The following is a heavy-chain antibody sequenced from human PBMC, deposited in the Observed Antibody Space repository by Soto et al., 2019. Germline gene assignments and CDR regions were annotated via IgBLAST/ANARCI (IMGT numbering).Heavy chain of an antibody. J-gene: IGHJ4*02. CDR1: GGTFSSYT. V-gene: IGHV1-69*08. Sequence: QVQLVQSGAEVKKPGSSVKVSYKASGGTFSSYTISWVRQAPGQGLEWMGRIIPILGIANYAQKFQGRVTITADKSTSTAVMELSSLRSEDTAVYYCARDEGYYFDYWGQGTLVTVSS. CDR3: ARDEGYYFDY. CDR2: IIPILGIA.